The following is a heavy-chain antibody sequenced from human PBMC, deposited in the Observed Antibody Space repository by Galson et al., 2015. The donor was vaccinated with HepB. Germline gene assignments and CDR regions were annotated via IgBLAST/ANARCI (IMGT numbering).Heavy chain of an antibody. J-gene: IGHJ5*01. D-gene: IGHD3-10*01. CDR1: GFSFSSFW. Sequence: SLRLSCAASGFSFSSFWMGWVRQAPGKGLEWVANIKQDGSDKYYVGSLKGRFTISRDNAKNSLFLQMNSLRVEDTAVYYCARLYFYVSGASYPTFGAWGQEPWSPS. CDR2: IKQDGSDK. V-gene: IGHV3-7*03. CDR3: ARLYFYVSGASYPTFGA.